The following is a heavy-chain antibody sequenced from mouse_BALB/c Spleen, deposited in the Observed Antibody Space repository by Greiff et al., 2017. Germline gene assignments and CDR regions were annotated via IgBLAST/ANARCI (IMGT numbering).Heavy chain of an antibody. J-gene: IGHJ2*01. V-gene: IGHV5-12-2*01. Sequence: EVKLVESGGGLVQPGGSLKLSCAASGFTFSSYTMSWVRQTPEKRLEWVAYISNGGGSTYYPDTVKGRFTISRDNAKNTLYLQMSSLKAEDTAMYYCARHLTGRYCFDYWGQGTTLTVSA. D-gene: IGHD4-1*01. CDR1: GFTFSSYT. CDR2: ISNGGGST. CDR3: ARHLTGRYCFDY.